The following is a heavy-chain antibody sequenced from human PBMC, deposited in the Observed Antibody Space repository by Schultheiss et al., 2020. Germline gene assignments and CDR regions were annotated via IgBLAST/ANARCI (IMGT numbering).Heavy chain of an antibody. CDR3: ARDYGGLSF. J-gene: IGHJ4*02. CDR1: GGSFSIYY. D-gene: IGHD4-23*01. V-gene: IGHV4-34*12. CDR2: IIHSGST. Sequence: SQTLSLTCAVYGGSFSIYYWIWIRQSPGNGLEWIGEIIHSGSTNYNPSLKSRVTISVDTSKNQFSLKLSSVTAADTAVYYCARDYGGLSFWGQGTLVTVSS.